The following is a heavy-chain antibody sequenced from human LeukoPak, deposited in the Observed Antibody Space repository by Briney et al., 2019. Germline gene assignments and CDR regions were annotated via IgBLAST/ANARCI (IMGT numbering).Heavy chain of an antibody. CDR2: MREERGQE. Sequence: QAGGSLRLSCAASGFTFSSYWMSWVRQAPGKGLKWVANMREERGQEYYVDSVKGRFTISKNSAKNSLYLQMNTLRVEDTAMYYCASLDTAKQPLANHWGQGTLVTVSS. V-gene: IGHV3-7*03. CDR1: GFTFSSYW. D-gene: IGHD5-18*01. CDR3: ASLDTAKQPLANH. J-gene: IGHJ5*02.